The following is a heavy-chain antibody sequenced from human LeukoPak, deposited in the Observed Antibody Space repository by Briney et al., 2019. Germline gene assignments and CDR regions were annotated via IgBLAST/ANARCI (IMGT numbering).Heavy chain of an antibody. CDR3: ARDSPLAGLFFDY. CDR1: GFTFSSHG. V-gene: IGHV3-33*01. CDR2: IRYDGNYK. D-gene: IGHD1-1*01. J-gene: IGHJ4*02. Sequence: GRSLRLSCVASGFTFSSHGMHWVRQAPGKGLEWVTFIRYDGNYKNYADSVKGRFTISRDNSKNTLYLHMNSLRAEDTAVYYCARDSPLAGLFFDYWGQGTLVTVSS.